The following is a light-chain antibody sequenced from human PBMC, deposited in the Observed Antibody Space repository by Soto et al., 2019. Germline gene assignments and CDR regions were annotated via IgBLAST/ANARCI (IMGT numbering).Light chain of an antibody. J-gene: IGLJ2*01. CDR2: DDT. CDR3: QVWGSSSALVV. CDR1: NIGSKS. V-gene: IGLV3-21*02. Sequence: SYELAQPPSVSVAPGQTARFPWGGNNIGSKSGHWYQQKAGQAPVLVVYDDTERPAGSAERLSGSNSENSATLTISRVEAGDEADYYCQVWGSSSALVVVGGGTKVTVL.